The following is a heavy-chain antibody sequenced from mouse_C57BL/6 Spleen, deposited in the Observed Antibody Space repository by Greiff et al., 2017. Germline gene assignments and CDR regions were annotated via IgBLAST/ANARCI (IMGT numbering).Heavy chain of an antibody. V-gene: IGHV5-6*02. CDR2: ISSGGSYT. J-gene: IGHJ4*01. CDR1: GFTFSSYG. Sequence: DVMLVESGGDLVKPGGSLKLSCAASGFTFSSYGMSWVRQTPDKRLEWVAIISSGGSYTYYPDSVKGRFTISRDNAKNTLYLQMSSLKSEDTAMYYCAREGIPYAMDYWGQGTSVTVSS. CDR3: AREGIPYAMDY.